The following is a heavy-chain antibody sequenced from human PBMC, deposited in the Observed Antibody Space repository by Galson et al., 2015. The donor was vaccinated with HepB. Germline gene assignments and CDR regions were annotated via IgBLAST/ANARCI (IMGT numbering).Heavy chain of an antibody. D-gene: IGHD3-10*01. CDR3: AREGSYYYGLA. J-gene: IGHJ5*02. V-gene: IGHV3-53*01. CDR2: IYSGGST. CDR1: GFTVSSNY. Sequence: SLRLSCAASGFTVSSNYMSWVRQAPGKGLEWVSVIYSGGSTYYADSVKGRFTISRDNSKNTLYLQMNSLRAEDTAVYYCAREGSYYYGLAWGQGTLVTVSS.